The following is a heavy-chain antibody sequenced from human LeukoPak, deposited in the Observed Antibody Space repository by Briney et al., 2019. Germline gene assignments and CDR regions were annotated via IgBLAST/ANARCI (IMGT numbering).Heavy chain of an antibody. CDR2: IYYSGSN. D-gene: IGHD2-15*01. J-gene: IGHJ5*02. V-gene: IGHV4-59*01. CDR3: ASSLEDCSGGSCYPGDWFDP. CDR1: GGSISSYY. Sequence: SETLSLTCTVSGGSISSYYWSWIRQPPGKGLEWIGYIYYSGSNNYNPYLKSRVTISVDTSKNQFSLKLSSVTAADTAVYYCASSLEDCSGGSCYPGDWFDPWGQGTLVTVSS.